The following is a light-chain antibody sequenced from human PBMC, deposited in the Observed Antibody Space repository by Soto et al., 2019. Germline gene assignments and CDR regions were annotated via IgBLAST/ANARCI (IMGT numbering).Light chain of an antibody. V-gene: IGKV4-1*01. CDR3: QQYYTTPLT. CDR1: QSVLSGSNNKNC. CDR2: WAS. J-gene: IGKJ4*01. Sequence: DIVMTQSPDSLAVSLGERATINCKSSQSVLSGSNNKNCLAWYQQKPGQPPKLLVYWASTRESGVPDRFSGGGSGTDFTLTITSLQAEDVAVYYCQQYYTTPLTFGGGTKVEIK.